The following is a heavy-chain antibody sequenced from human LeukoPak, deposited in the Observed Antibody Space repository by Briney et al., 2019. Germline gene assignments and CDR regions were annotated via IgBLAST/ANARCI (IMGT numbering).Heavy chain of an antibody. V-gene: IGHV1-18*01. Sequence: ASVKVSCKASGYTFTSYGISWVRQAPGQGLEWMGWISAYNGNTNYAQKLQGRVTMATDTSTSTAYMELRSLRSDDTAVYYCARARPGITGTREEDYWGQGTLVTVSS. J-gene: IGHJ4*02. D-gene: IGHD1-20*01. CDR3: ARARPGITGTREEDY. CDR2: ISAYNGNT. CDR1: GYTFTSYG.